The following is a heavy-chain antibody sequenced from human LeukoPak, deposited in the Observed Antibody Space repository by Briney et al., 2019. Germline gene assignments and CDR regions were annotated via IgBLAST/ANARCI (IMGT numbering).Heavy chain of an antibody. CDR3: AREDWFDP. CDR1: GFTFSSYS. CDR2: IISSSSYI. V-gene: IGHV3-21*01. Sequence: GGSLRLSCAASGFTFSSYSMDWVRQAPGKGLEWVSSIISSSSYIYYADSVKGRFTISRDNAKNSLYPQMNSLRAEDTAVYYCAREDWFDPWGQGTLVTVSS. J-gene: IGHJ5*02.